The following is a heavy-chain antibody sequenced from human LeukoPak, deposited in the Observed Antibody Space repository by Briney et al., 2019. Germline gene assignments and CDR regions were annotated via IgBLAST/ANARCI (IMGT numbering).Heavy chain of an antibody. Sequence: ASVKVSCKASGYTFTGYYMHWVRQAPGQGLEWMGWINPNSGGTNYAQKFQGRVTMTRDTSISTAYMELSRLRFDDTAVYYCARVAYDSSGSYDYWGQGTLVTVSS. CDR2: INPNSGGT. CDR3: ARVAYDSSGSYDY. CDR1: GYTFTGYY. V-gene: IGHV1-2*02. D-gene: IGHD3-22*01. J-gene: IGHJ4*02.